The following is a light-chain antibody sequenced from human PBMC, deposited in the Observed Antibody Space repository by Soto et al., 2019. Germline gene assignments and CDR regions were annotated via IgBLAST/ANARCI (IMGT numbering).Light chain of an antibody. Sequence: DLQMTQSPSSVSASVGDRVNITCRASQSISSWLAWYQQKSGKPPKLLIYAVSSLQSGVPSRFSGSGSGTDFTLTLSSLQPEDFAAYYGQQANNFPWTFGRGTNVEVK. CDR2: AVS. V-gene: IGKV1-12*01. CDR1: QSISSW. J-gene: IGKJ1*01. CDR3: QQANNFPWT.